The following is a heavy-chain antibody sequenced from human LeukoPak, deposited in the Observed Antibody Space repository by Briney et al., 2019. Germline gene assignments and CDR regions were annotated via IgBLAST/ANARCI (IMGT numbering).Heavy chain of an antibody. CDR1: GYTFTGYY. CDR3: ARRAVYYYYGMDV. J-gene: IGHJ6*02. CDR2: INPNSGGT. Sequence: ASVKVSCKASGYTFTGYYVHWVRQAPGQGLEWMGWINPNSGGTDFAQKLQGRVTMTRDTSIGTAYMELSRLQSDDTAVYYCARRAVYYYYGMDVWGQGTTVAVSS. D-gene: IGHD6-25*01. V-gene: IGHV1-2*02.